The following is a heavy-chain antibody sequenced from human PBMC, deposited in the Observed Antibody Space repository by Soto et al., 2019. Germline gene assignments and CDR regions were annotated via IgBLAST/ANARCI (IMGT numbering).Heavy chain of an antibody. CDR2: IWYDGSDK. Sequence: PGGSLRLSCAASGFTFSSYGMHWVRQARGKGLEWVAVIWYDGSDKYYADSVKGRFTISRDNSKNTLYLQMNSLRAEDTAVYYCARDLNRLRFLEWLFFRDYYYYGIDGWGQRTTVTVSS. D-gene: IGHD3-3*01. J-gene: IGHJ6*02. CDR3: ARDLNRLRFLEWLFFRDYYYYGIDG. V-gene: IGHV3-33*01. CDR1: GFTFSSYG.